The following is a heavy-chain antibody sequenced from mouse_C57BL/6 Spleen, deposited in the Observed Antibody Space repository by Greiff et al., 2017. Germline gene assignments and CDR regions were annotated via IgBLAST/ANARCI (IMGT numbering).Heavy chain of an antibody. J-gene: IGHJ1*03. Sequence: QVTLKECGPGILQSSQTLSLTCSFSGFSLSTSGMGVSWIRQPSGKGLEWLAHIYCDDDKRYNPSLKSRLTISMDTSRNQVFLKITSVDTADTATYYCARSSPSYWYFDVWGTGTTVTVSS. CDR2: IYCDDDK. V-gene: IGHV8-12*01. CDR1: GFSLSTSGMG. CDR3: ARSSPSYWYFDV. D-gene: IGHD6-1*01.